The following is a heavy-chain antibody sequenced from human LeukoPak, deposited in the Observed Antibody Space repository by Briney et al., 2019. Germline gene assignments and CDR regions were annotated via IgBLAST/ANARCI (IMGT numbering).Heavy chain of an antibody. CDR3: ARDPSSGWYDSHYYFDY. CDR2: ISSSSSYI. V-gene: IGHV3-21*01. Sequence: PGGSLRLSCAASGFTFSSYSMNWVRQAPGKGLEWVSSISSSSSYIYYADSVKGRFTISRDNAKNSLYLQMNSLRAEDTAVYYCARDPSSGWYDSHYYFDYWGQGTLVTVSS. CDR1: GFTFSSYS. J-gene: IGHJ4*02. D-gene: IGHD6-19*01.